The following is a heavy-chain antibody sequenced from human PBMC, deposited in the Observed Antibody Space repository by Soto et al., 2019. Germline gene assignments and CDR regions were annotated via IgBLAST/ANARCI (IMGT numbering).Heavy chain of an antibody. V-gene: IGHV4-39*01. CDR2: IYYSGST. CDR3: ARHSRYCSSTSCSDGMDV. CDR1: GGSISSSSYY. Sequence: QLQLQESGPGLVKPSETLSLTCTVSGGSISSSSYYWGWIRQPPGKGLEWIGSIYYSGSTYYNPSLKSRVTISVDTSKNQFSLKLSSVTAADTAVYYCARHSRYCSSTSCSDGMDVWGQGTTVTVSS. D-gene: IGHD2-2*01. J-gene: IGHJ6*02.